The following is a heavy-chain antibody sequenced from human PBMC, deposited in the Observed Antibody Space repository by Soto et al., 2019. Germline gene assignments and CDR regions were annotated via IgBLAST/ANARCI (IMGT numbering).Heavy chain of an antibody. CDR2: ISSSSSTI. CDR1: VFTFSSCS. V-gene: IGHV3-48*02. J-gene: IGHJ4*02. Sequence: PWWSLRLSCSASVFTFSSCSMNWFRQAPGKGLEWVSYISSSSSTIYYADSVKGRFTISRDNAKNSLYLQMHSLRDGDTAVYYCARVKVVTATDFWGQGTLVTVSS. D-gene: IGHD2-21*02. CDR3: ARVKVVTATDF.